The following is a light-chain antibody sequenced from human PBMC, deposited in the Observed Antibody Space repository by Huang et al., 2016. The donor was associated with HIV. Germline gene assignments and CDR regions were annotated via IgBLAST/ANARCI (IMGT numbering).Light chain of an antibody. CDR1: QSVSSY. V-gene: IGKV3D-20*01. CDR3: QQYGTLPRT. CDR2: DAS. J-gene: IGKJ5*01. Sequence: EIVLTQSPATLSLAPGERATLSCGASQSVSSYLAWYQQKPGLAPRLLSYDASSRATGIPDRFSGRGSGTDFTLTISRLEPEDFAVYYCQQYGTLPRTFGQGTRLEIK.